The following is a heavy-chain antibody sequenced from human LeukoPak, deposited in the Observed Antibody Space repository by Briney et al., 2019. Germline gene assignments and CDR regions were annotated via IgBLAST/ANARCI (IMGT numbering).Heavy chain of an antibody. V-gene: IGHV3-53*01. Sequence: GGSLRLSCVASGFTVSSNYMSWVRQAPGKGLEWVSVIYSGGSTYYAESVWSGYSISTDNSKNTLYLQMNSLRAEDTAVYYCASGSGSYRTPHYYMDV. D-gene: IGHD3-10*01. CDR2: IYSGGST. J-gene: IGHJ6*03. CDR3: ASGSGSYRTPHYYMDV. CDR1: GFTVSSNY.